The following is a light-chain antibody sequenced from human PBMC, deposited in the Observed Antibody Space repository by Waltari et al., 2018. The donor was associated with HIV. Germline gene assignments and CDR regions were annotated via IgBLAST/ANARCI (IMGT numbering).Light chain of an antibody. J-gene: IGLJ2*01. V-gene: IGLV1-40*01. CDR2: ANT. CDR1: SSNIGAAYD. Sequence: QSVLTQPPSVSGAPGQTVTISCTGSSSNIGAAYDVHWYQQVPGTAPKLLSYANTTRPSGVPDRFSGSQSGTSASLAISGLRSDDEADYYCATWDDSLSGVVFGGGTKVTVL. CDR3: ATWDDSLSGVV.